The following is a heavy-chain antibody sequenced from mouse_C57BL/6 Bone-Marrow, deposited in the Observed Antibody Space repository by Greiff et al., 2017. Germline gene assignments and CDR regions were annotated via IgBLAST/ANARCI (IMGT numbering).Heavy chain of an antibody. D-gene: IGHD4-1*01. J-gene: IGHJ2*01. CDR2: ISSGGDYI. CDR3: TKDWDYYFDY. CDR1: GFTFSSYA. V-gene: IGHV5-9-1*02. Sequence: DVMLVESGDGLVKPGGSLKLSCAASGFTFSSYAMSWVRQTPEKRLEWVAYISSGGDYIYYADTVKGRFTISRDNARNTLYLQMSSLKAEDTAMFYGTKDWDYYFDYWGQGTTLTVSS.